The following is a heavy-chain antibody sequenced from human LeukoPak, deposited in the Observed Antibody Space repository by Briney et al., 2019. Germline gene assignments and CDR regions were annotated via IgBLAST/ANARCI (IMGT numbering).Heavy chain of an antibody. V-gene: IGHV3-30*18. CDR3: AKQGPRYYFDY. CDR2: ISYDGSNK. J-gene: IGHJ4*02. CDR1: GFTVSSNY. Sequence: GGSLRLSCAASGFTVSSNYMSWVRQAPGKGLEWVAVISYDGSNKYYADSVKGRFTISRDNSKNTLYLQMNSLRAEDTAVYYCAKQGPRYYFDYWGQGTLVTVSS.